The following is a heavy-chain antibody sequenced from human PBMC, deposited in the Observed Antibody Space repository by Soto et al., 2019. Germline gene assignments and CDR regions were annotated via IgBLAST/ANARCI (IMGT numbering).Heavy chain of an antibody. CDR3: AKNQGVELVPLATVDWFDP. D-gene: IGHD1-26*01. V-gene: IGHV3-23*01. CDR1: GFIFENFG. CDR2: ISGSGFKK. J-gene: IGHJ5*02. Sequence: GSLRLSCAASGFIFENFGMSWVRQAPGKGLEWISSISGSGFKKYYADSVKGRFTISRDNSKSTVYLELNNLSAEDTAVYHCAKNQGVELVPLATVDWFDPWGQGSVVTVSS.